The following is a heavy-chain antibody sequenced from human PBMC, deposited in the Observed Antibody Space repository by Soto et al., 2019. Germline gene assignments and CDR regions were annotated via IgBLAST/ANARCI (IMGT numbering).Heavy chain of an antibody. J-gene: IGHJ4*02. CDR2: ISGSGGST. Sequence: EVQLLESGGGLVQPGGSLRLSCTASGFTFSSYTMSWVRQAPGQGLEWVSAISGSGGSTFYADSVKGRFAISRDNSKNTLFLRMNSRGADDPAVYYCANEGSFDGIGFSDYFHYWAREPWSPSPQ. D-gene: IGHD3-22*01. CDR1: GFTFSSYT. V-gene: IGHV3-23*01. CDR3: ANEGSFDGIGFSDYFHY.